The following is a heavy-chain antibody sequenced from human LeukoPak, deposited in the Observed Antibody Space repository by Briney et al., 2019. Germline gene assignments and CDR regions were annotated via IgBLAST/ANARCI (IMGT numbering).Heavy chain of an antibody. CDR3: ARERLGSGSDSDAFDI. J-gene: IGHJ3*02. Sequence: SQTLSLTCSVSSGSISSGAYQWSWIRQHPEKGLEWIGYIHYSGSTHYSPSLKSRVTISVDTSKNRFSLKLSSVTAADTAVYYCARERLGSGSDSDAFDIWGQGTLVTVSS. D-gene: IGHD3-10*01. V-gene: IGHV4-31*02. CDR1: SGSISSGAYQ. CDR2: IHYSGST.